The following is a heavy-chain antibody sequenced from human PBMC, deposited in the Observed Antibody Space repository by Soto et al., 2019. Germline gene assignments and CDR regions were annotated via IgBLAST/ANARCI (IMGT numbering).Heavy chain of an antibody. Sequence: SGPTLVNPAQTLTLTCTFSGFSLSTSGVGVGWIRQPPGKALEWLALIYWDDDKRYSPSLKSRLTITKDTSKNQVVLTMTNMDPVDTATYYCARHMGYYYDSSGYYPDYWGQGTLVTVSS. CDR3: ARHMGYYYDSSGYYPDY. D-gene: IGHD3-22*01. CDR2: IYWDDDK. CDR1: GFSLSTSGVG. V-gene: IGHV2-5*02. J-gene: IGHJ4*02.